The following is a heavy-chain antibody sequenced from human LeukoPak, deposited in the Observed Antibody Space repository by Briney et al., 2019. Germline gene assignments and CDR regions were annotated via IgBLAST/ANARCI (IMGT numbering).Heavy chain of an antibody. CDR2: IKQDGSEK. CDR3: ARIGYSSSSFDY. Sequence: PGGSLRLSCAASGFTFSSYSMNWVRQAPGKGLEWVANIKQDGSEKNYVDSVKGRFTISRDNAKNSLYLQMNSLRAEDTAVYYCARIGYSSSSFDYWGQGTLVTVSS. V-gene: IGHV3-7*01. J-gene: IGHJ4*02. D-gene: IGHD6-13*01. CDR1: GFTFSSYS.